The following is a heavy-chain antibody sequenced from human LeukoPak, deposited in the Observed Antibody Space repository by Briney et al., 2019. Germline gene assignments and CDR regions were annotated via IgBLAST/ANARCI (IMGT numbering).Heavy chain of an antibody. CDR2: IYSGGST. J-gene: IGHJ4*02. Sequence: GGSLRLSCAASGFTFSDYYMSWIRQAPGKGLEWVSVIYSGGSTYYADSVKGRFTISRDNSKNTLYLQMNSLRAEDTAVYYCARDLGHSYYFDYWGQGTLVTVSS. CDR1: GFTFSDYY. D-gene: IGHD3/OR15-3a*01. CDR3: ARDLGHSYYFDY. V-gene: IGHV3-66*01.